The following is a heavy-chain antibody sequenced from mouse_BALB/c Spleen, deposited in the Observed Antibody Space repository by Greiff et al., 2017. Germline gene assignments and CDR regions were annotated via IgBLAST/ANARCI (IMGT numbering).Heavy chain of an antibody. CDR2: ISSGGSYT. CDR1: GFTFSSYA. J-gene: IGHJ2*01. D-gene: IGHD1-1*01. V-gene: IGHV5-9-3*01. Sequence: EVNLVESGGGLVKPGGSLKLSCAASGFTFSSYAMSWVRQTPEKRLEWVATISSGGSYTYYPDSVKGRFTISRDNAKNTLYLQMSSLRSEDTAMYYCARRDYYGSSYGGYFDYWGQGTTLTVSA. CDR3: ARRDYYGSSYGGYFDY.